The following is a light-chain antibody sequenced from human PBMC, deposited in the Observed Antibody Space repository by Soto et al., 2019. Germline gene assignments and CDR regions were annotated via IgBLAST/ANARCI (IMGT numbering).Light chain of an antibody. CDR1: FSNIGTNV. V-gene: IGLV1-44*01. CDR3: AAWDDSLNAWV. J-gene: IGLJ3*02. Sequence: QSVLTQSPSASGTPGQSVTLSCSGSFSNIGTNVVNWYQQVPGTAPKLLLYSDGQRPWGVPYRFSGSKSGTSASLAISGVQSEDEADYFCAAWDDSLNAWVFGGGTKLTVL. CDR2: SDG.